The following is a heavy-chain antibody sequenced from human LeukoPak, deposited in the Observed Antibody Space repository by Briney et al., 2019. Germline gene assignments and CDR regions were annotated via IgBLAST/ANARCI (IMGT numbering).Heavy chain of an antibody. CDR2: ISAYNGNT. CDR3: ARARRLRFLEWTPDFDY. CDR1: GYTFTSYG. Sequence: GASVKVSCKASGYTFTSYGISWVRQAPGQGLEWMGWISAYNGNTNYAQKVQGRVTMTTDTSTSTAYMELRSLRSDDMAVYYCARARRLRFLEWTPDFDYWGQGTLVTVSS. V-gene: IGHV1-18*03. J-gene: IGHJ4*02. D-gene: IGHD3-3*01.